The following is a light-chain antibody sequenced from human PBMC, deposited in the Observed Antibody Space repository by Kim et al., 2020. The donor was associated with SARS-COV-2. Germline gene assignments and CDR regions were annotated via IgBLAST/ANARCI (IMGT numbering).Light chain of an antibody. CDR3: QVWDSYSDHPYV. J-gene: IGLJ1*01. Sequence: PGKTACIPCGGNNIGSKSVHWYKRKPGQAPVLVIYHDSDRPSGIPERFSGSNSGNTATLTISRVEAGDEADYYCQVWDSYSDHPYVFGTGTKVTVL. CDR2: HDS. V-gene: IGLV3-21*04. CDR1: NIGSKS.